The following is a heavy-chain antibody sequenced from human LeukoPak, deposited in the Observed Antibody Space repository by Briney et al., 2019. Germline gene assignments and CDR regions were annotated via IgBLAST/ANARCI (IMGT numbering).Heavy chain of an antibody. CDR2: IYYSGST. Sequence: SQTLPLTCTVSGGPISSGGYYWSWIRQHPGKGLEWIGYIYYSGSTYYNPSLKSRVTISVDTSKNQFSLKLSSVTAADTAVYYCAREVRWLLHFDYWGQGTLVTVSS. CDR3: AREVRWLLHFDY. V-gene: IGHV4-31*03. D-gene: IGHD3-22*01. CDR1: GGPISSGGYY. J-gene: IGHJ4*02.